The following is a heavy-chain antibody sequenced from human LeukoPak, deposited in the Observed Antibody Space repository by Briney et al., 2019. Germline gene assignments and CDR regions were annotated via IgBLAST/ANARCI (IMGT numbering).Heavy chain of an antibody. D-gene: IGHD1-26*01. CDR3: ARGGGSYSRLGYYYYYMDV. V-gene: IGHV4-4*07. J-gene: IGHJ6*03. CDR2: IYTSGST. Sequence: SETLSLTCTVSGGSISSYYWSWIRQPAGKGLEWIGRIYTSGSTNYNPSLKSRVTMSVDTSKNQFSLKLSSVTAADTAVYYCARGGGSYSRLGYYYYYMDVWGKGTTVTISS. CDR1: GGSISSYY.